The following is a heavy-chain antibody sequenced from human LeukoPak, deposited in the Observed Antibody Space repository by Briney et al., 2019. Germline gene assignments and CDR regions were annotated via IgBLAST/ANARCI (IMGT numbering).Heavy chain of an antibody. CDR3: ARHHDSSGYYVDDAFDI. D-gene: IGHD3-22*01. CDR1: GGSFSGYY. J-gene: IGHJ3*02. V-gene: IGHV4-34*01. CDR2: INHSGST. Sequence: PSETLSLTCAVYGGSFSGYYWSWIRQPPGKGLEWIGEINHSGSTNYNPSLKSRVTISVDTSKNQFSLKLSSVTAADTAVYYCARHHDSSGYYVDDAFDIWGQGTMVTVSS.